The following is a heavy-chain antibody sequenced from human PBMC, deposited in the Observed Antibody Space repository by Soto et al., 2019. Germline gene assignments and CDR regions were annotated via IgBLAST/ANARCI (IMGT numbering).Heavy chain of an antibody. J-gene: IGHJ5*02. Sequence: SETLSLTCAVYGGSFSGYYWSWIRQPPGKGLEWIGEINHSGSTNYNPSLKSRVTISVDTSKNQFSLKLSSVTAAGTAVYYCASGYYDFWSGYPNWFDPWGQGTLVTVS. D-gene: IGHD3-3*01. CDR2: INHSGST. V-gene: IGHV4-34*01. CDR3: ASGYYDFWSGYPNWFDP. CDR1: GGSFSGYY.